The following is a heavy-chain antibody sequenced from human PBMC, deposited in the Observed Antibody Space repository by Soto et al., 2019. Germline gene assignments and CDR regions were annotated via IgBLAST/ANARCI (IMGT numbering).Heavy chain of an antibody. Sequence: SETLSLTCTVSGGSISSGDYYWSWIRQPPGKGLEWIGYIYYSGSTYYNPSLKSRVTISVDTSKNQFSLKLSSVTAADTAVYYCARDGPARYCSSTSCYKYNWFDPWGQGTLVTVSS. CDR3: ARDGPARYCSSTSCYKYNWFDP. D-gene: IGHD2-2*01. J-gene: IGHJ5*02. CDR1: GGSISSGDYY. V-gene: IGHV4-30-4*01. CDR2: IYYSGST.